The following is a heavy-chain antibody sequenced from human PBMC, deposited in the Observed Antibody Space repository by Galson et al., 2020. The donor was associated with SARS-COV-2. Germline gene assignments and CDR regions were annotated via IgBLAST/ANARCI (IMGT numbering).Heavy chain of an antibody. CDR1: GASISSGSYY. D-gene: IGHD3-3*01. Sequence: SETLSLTCTVSGASISSGSYYWSWIRQPAGKGLEWIGRIYKSGNTNYNPSLCSQVTISVDTSKNQFSLKLTSVTAADAAVYYCARGNSPCVTIFGVLTGTCGMDVWGQGTTVTVSS. V-gene: IGHV4-61*02. CDR2: IYKSGNT. J-gene: IGHJ6*02. CDR3: ARGNSPCVTIFGVLTGTCGMDV.